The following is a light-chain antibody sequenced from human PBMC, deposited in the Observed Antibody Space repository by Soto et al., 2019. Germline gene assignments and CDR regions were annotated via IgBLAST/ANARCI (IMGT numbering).Light chain of an antibody. CDR1: QSISNW. CDR2: EAS. J-gene: IGKJ2*01. V-gene: IGKV1-5*03. CDR3: QPYKA. Sequence: DIQMTQSPSTLSASVGDRVTITCRASQSISNWLAWYQQKPGKAPKVLIYEASNLESGVPSRFSGSGSGTEFTLTISSLQPDDFATYYCQPYKAFGQGTKLQIK.